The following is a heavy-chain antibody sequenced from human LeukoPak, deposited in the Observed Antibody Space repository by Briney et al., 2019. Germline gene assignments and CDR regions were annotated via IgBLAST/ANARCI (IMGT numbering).Heavy chain of an antibody. V-gene: IGHV3-30*02. D-gene: IGHD2-2*01. CDR3: AKRRDIVVVPAVSDY. J-gene: IGHJ4*02. CDR2: IRYDGSNK. CDR1: GFTFSSYG. Sequence: PGGSLRLSCAASGFTFSSYGMHWVRQAPGKGLEWVAFIRYDGSNKYYADSVKGRFTISRDNSKNTLYLQMNSLRAEDTAVYYCAKRRDIVVVPAVSDYWGQGTLVTVSS.